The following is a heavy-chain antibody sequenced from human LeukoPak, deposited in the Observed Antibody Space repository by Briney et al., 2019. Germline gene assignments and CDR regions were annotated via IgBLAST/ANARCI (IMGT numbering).Heavy chain of an antibody. Sequence: GASVKVSCKASGGTFSSYAISGVRQAPGQGLEWMGGIIPIFGTANYAQKFQGRVTITADESTSTAYMELSSLRSEDTAVYYCARTRSVVPAAHAWFDPWGQGTLVTVSS. CDR2: IIPIFGTA. D-gene: IGHD2-2*01. J-gene: IGHJ5*02. CDR3: ARTRSVVPAAHAWFDP. CDR1: GGTFSSYA. V-gene: IGHV1-69*13.